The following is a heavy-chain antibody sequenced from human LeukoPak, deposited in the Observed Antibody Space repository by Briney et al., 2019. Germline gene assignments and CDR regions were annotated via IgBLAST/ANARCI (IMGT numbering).Heavy chain of an antibody. J-gene: IGHJ4*02. CDR1: GFTFSSYA. D-gene: IGHD3-10*01. CDR3: ARDPSHYYGSGSYYC. V-gene: IGHV3-23*01. Sequence: PGGSLRLSCAASGFTFSSYAMSWVRQAPGKGLEWVSAISGSGGSTYYADSVKGRFTISRDNSKNTLYLQMNSLRAYDTAVYYFARDPSHYYGSGSYYCWGQETLVTVSS. CDR2: ISGSGGST.